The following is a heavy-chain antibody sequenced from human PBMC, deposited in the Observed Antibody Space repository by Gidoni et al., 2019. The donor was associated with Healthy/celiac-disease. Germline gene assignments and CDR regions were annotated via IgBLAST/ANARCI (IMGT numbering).Heavy chain of an antibody. D-gene: IGHD3-22*01. CDR3: ARNRVDYYDSSAGFDY. CDR1: GGSISRGGYY. J-gene: IGHJ4*02. Sequence: QVQLQESGPGLVKPSQTLSLTCPVSGGSISRGGYYWSWIRQHPGKGLEWIGYIYYSGSTYYNPSLKSRVTISVDTSKNQFSLKLSSVTAADTAVYYCARNRVDYYDSSAGFDYWGQGTLVTVSS. CDR2: IYYSGST. V-gene: IGHV4-31*03.